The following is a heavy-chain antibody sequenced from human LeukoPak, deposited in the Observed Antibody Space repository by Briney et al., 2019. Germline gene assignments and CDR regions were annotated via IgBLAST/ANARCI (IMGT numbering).Heavy chain of an antibody. D-gene: IGHD2-2*01. V-gene: IGHV3-23*01. J-gene: IGHJ4*02. CDR2: VSGSGDTT. Sequence: GGSLRLSCAASGFNFSSYAMTWVRQAPGKGLECVSGVSGSGDTTYYADSVKGRFTISRENSKNTLYLQMNSLRAEDTALYYCAKDRSLVPAALNYWGQGTLVTVSS. CDR3: AKDRSLVPAALNY. CDR1: GFNFSSYA.